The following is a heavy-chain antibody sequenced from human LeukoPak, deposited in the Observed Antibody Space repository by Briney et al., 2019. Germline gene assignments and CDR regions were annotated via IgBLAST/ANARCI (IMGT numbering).Heavy chain of an antibody. V-gene: IGHV4-59*12. CDR1: SGSISSYC. J-gene: IGHJ6*02. D-gene: IGHD6-13*01. CDR3: ARYPYSSSWYEPPNYYYYGMDV. CDR2: ISDSGST. Sequence: SETLSLTCTVSSGSISSYCWSWIPQPPGKGLEWIGYISDSGSTSYNPSLKSRVTISVDTSKNQFSLKLSSVTAADTAVYYCARYPYSSSWYEPPNYYYYGMDVWGQGTTVTVSS.